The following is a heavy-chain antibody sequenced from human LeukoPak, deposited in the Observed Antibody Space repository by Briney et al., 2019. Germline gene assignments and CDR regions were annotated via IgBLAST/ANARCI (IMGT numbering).Heavy chain of an antibody. V-gene: IGHV3-23*01. CDR1: GFTFSSYA. D-gene: IGHD3-22*01. CDR3: AKVPHYYYDSSGYYW. Sequence: GGSLRLSCAASGFTFSSYAMSWVRQAPGKGLEWVSAISGSGGSTYYADSVKGRFTISRDNSKNTLYLQMNSLRAEDTAVYYCAKVPHYYYDSSGYYWGGQGTLVTASS. J-gene: IGHJ4*02. CDR2: ISGSGGST.